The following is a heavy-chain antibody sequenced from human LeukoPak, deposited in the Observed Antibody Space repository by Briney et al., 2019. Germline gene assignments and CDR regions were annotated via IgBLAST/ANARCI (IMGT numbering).Heavy chain of an antibody. CDR1: GGTFSSYA. CDR3: ASNSRPTVTTYWVY. CDR2: IIPIFGTA. V-gene: IGHV1-69*05. Sequence: GASVKVSCKASGGTFSSYAISWVRQAPGQGLEWMGGIIPIFGTANYAQKFQGRVTITTDESTSTAYMELSSLRSEDTAVYYCASNSRPTVTTYWVYWGQGTLVTVSS. J-gene: IGHJ4*02. D-gene: IGHD4-11*01.